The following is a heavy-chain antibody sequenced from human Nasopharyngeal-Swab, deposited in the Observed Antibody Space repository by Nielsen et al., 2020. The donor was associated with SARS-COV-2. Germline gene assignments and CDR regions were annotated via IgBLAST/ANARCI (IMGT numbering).Heavy chain of an antibody. CDR2: ISDDGSNK. CDR1: EFTFSHYG. CDR3: AKGYGRPAPSTYFDN. D-gene: IGHD2-8*01. J-gene: IGHJ4*02. V-gene: IGHV3-30*18. Sequence: GESLKISCAVSEFTFSHYGMNWVRQAPGKGLEWVAVISDDGSNKYYADSVKGRFTISRDNSKNTLYLQMNSLGAEDTAVYYCAKGYGRPAPSTYFDNWGQGTLVTVSS.